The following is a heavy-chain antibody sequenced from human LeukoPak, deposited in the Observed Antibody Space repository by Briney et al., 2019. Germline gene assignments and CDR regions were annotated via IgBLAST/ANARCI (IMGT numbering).Heavy chain of an antibody. CDR2: IGGGAAST. CDR1: GFTFSSYA. CDR3: AKYGIGVAGKALPDW. Sequence: PGGSLRLSCAASGFTFSSYAMSWVRQAPGKGLEWVSSIGGGAASTDYVDSVKGRFTISRDNSKNTLYLQMNSLRAEDTAVYYCAKYGIGVAGKALPDWWGQGTLVTVSS. J-gene: IGHJ4*02. V-gene: IGHV3-23*01. D-gene: IGHD6-19*01.